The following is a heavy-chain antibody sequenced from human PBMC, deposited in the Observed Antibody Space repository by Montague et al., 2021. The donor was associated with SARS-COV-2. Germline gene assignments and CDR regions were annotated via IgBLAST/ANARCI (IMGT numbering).Heavy chain of an antibody. D-gene: IGHD4-11*01. CDR1: GGSFSGNY. CDR2: INHYGST. CDR3: ARGLPVTTLFNYFGMDV. V-gene: IGHV4-34*01. Sequence: SETLSLTCAVYGGSFSGNYWSWIRQPPGKGLEWIGEINHYGSTNYNPSLKSRVTMSVDTSKNQFTLKLSSVTAADTAVYHCARGLPVTTLFNYFGMDVWGQGTTVTVSS. J-gene: IGHJ6*02.